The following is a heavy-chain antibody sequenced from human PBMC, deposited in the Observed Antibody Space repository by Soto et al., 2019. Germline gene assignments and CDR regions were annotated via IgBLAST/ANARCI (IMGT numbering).Heavy chain of an antibody. Sequence: GALRLSCEASGFTFSDYWMSWVRQAPGKGPEWVANIKFDGSEKQYVDSVRGRFTISRDNSRNSLFLQMDSLRVGDTAVYYCVKDGGYCSSSTCYSPRNHYFDSWGQGTLVTVSS. CDR3: VKDGGYCSSSTCYSPRNHYFDS. CDR2: IKFDGSEK. CDR1: GFTFSDYW. D-gene: IGHD2-2*01. V-gene: IGHV3-7*03. J-gene: IGHJ4*02.